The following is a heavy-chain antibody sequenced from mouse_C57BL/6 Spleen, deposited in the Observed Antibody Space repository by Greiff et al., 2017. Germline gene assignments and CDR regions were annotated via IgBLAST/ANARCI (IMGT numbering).Heavy chain of an antibody. CDR2: IDPSDSYT. CDR3: AQGVGCYYPYYYAMDY. Sequence: QVQLQQPGAELVRPGTSVTLSCKASGYTFTSYWMHWVKQRPGHGLEWIGVIDPSDSYTNYNQKFQGKATLTVDTSSSTAYMQLSSLTSGDSAVYYCAQGVGCYYPYYYAMDYWGQGTSVTVSS. CDR1: GYTFTSYW. V-gene: IGHV1-59*01. D-gene: IGHD2-1*01. J-gene: IGHJ4*01.